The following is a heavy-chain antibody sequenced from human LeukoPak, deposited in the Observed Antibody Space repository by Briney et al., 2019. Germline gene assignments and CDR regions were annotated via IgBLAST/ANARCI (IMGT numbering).Heavy chain of an antibody. CDR2: ITSSSSYI. V-gene: IGHV3-21*01. Sequence: GGSLRLSCAATGFTFSSHSMNWVRQAPGKGLEWVSSITSSSSYIYYADSLKGRFTVSRDNAKNSLYLQMNSLRAEDTAVYYCARGDAAMANGIDYWGQGTLVTVSS. CDR3: ARGDAAMANGIDY. J-gene: IGHJ4*02. CDR1: GFTFSSHS. D-gene: IGHD5-18*01.